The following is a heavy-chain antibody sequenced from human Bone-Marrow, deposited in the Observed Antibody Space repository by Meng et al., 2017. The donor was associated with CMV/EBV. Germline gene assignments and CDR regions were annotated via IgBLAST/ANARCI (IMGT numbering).Heavy chain of an antibody. J-gene: IGHJ6*01. D-gene: IGHD3-22*01. Sequence: SETLSLTCTVSGGSISSYYWSWIRQPPGKGLEWIGYIYYSGSTNYNPSLKSRVTISVDTSKNQFSLKLSSVTAADTAVYYCARDRTYYYDSSGYSYYYGMDVWGQGNTVTVSS. CDR1: GGSISSYY. V-gene: IGHV4-59*01. CDR3: ARDRTYYYDSSGYSYYYGMDV. CDR2: IYYSGST.